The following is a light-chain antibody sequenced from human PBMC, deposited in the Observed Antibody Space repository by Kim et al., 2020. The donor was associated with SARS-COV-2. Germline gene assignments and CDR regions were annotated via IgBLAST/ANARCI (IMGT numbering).Light chain of an antibody. J-gene: IGLJ2*01. CDR2: EDD. Sequence: GKTVTRPCTRSSGSIDDNYVQWYQQRPGGVPTTVIYEDDQRPSGVSDRFSGSIDNSSNSASLTISGLKTEDEADYYCQSYNRSNVVFGGGTQLTVL. CDR1: SGSIDDNY. CDR3: QSYNRSNVV. V-gene: IGLV6-57*03.